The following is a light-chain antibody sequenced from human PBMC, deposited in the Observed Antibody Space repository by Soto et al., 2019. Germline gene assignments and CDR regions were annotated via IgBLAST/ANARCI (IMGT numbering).Light chain of an antibody. CDR3: QQCHSYWT. CDR1: TNINTW. V-gene: IGKV1-5*01. J-gene: IGKJ1*01. Sequence: DIHISQSPSTLSASFGEKVSISCRSSTNINTWLARYQQKPGTAPKLMIYDASSLESGVPSRFSGSGSGTEFTLTISGLQPDDFATYYCQQCHSYWTFGQGTKVDIK. CDR2: DAS.